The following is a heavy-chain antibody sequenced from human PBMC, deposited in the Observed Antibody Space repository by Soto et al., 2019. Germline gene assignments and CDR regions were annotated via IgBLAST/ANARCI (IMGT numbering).Heavy chain of an antibody. CDR3: ARSHYELRAPIQLWLQPLFDY. V-gene: IGHV4-39*01. D-gene: IGHD5-18*01. CDR1: GGSISSSSYY. Sequence: QLQLQESGPGLVKPSETLSLTCTVSGGSISSSSYYWGWIRQPPGKGLEWIGSIYYSGSTYYNPSLKSRVTISVDTSKNQFSLKLSSVTAADTAVYYCARSHYELRAPIQLWLQPLFDYWGQGTLVTVSS. J-gene: IGHJ4*02. CDR2: IYYSGST.